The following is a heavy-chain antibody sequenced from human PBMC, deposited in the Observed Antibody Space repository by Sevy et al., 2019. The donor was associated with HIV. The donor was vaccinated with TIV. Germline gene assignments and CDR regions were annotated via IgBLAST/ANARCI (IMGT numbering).Heavy chain of an antibody. CDR3: AKRGGNYGDYDDY. Sequence: GGSLRLSCAASGFTFDDYTMHWVRQPPGKGLEWVSLISWDGGSTYYADSVKGRFTISRDNVKNSLFLQMNSLRSEDTAFYYCAKRGGNYGDYDDYWGRGTLVTVSS. CDR1: GFTFDDYT. J-gene: IGHJ4*02. CDR2: ISWDGGST. D-gene: IGHD4-17*01. V-gene: IGHV3-43*01.